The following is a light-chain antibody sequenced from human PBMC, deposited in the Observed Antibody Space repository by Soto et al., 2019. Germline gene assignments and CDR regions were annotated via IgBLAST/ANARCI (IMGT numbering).Light chain of an antibody. CDR3: SSYTSSSTPYV. V-gene: IGLV2-14*01. Sequence: QSALTQPASVSGSPGQSITISCTGTSCDVGAYNYVSWYQQHPGKAPKLMIYEVSNRPSGVSNRFSGSKSGNTASLTISGLQAEDEADYYCSSYTSSSTPYVFGTGTKVTVL. CDR1: SCDVGAYNY. CDR2: EVS. J-gene: IGLJ1*01.